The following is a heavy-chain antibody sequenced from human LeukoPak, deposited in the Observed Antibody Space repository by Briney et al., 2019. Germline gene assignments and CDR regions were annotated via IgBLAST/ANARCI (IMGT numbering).Heavy chain of an antibody. CDR3: VRPDDYGDYVTH. Sequence: GESLKISCQGSGYRFTNYWIGWVRQMPGKGLEWMGIIYPGDSDTRYSPSFQGQVTMSADKSISTADLHWSSLKASDTAMYYCVRPDDYGDYVTHWGQGTLVTVSS. V-gene: IGHV5-51*01. J-gene: IGHJ4*02. D-gene: IGHD4-17*01. CDR1: GYRFTNYW. CDR2: IYPGDSDT.